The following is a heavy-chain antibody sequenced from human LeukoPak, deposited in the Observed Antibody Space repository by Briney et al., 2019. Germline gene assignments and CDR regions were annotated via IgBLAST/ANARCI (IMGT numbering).Heavy chain of an antibody. J-gene: IGHJ3*02. CDR3: ARGHAFDI. CDR2: IYPGDSDT. Sequence: GESLKISCKGSGYTFTTYWIGWVRQPPGKGLEYMGIIYPGDSDTRYSPSFQGQATISADKSVSTAYLQWSSLKASDTAMYYCARGHAFDIWGQGTMVTVSS. CDR1: GYTFTTYW. V-gene: IGHV5-51*01.